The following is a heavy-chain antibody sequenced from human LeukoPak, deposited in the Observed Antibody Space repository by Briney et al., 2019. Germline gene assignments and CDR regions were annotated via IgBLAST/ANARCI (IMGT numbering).Heavy chain of an antibody. CDR1: GFTFSSYS. D-gene: IGHD2-2*01. V-gene: IGHV3-21*01. CDR3: ARDDQLLFDY. CDR2: ISSSSSYI. J-gene: IGHJ4*02. Sequence: GGSLRLSCAASGFTFSSYSMNWVRQAPGKGLEWVSSISSSSSYIYYADSVKGRFTISRDNAKNSLYLQMNSLRAEDTAVYCCARDDQLLFDYWGQGTLVTVSS.